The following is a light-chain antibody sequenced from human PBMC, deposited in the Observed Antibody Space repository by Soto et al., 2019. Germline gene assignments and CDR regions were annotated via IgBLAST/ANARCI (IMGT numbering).Light chain of an antibody. CDR3: QQSYSTPFT. V-gene: IGKV1-39*01. Sequence: DIQMTQSPSSLSASAGDRVTITCRASQSIRSYLNWFQQKPGKAPELLIYAASSLQGGVPSRFSGSGSGTDFTLTISSLQPEDFATYYCQQSYSTPFTFGPGTKVDIK. J-gene: IGKJ3*01. CDR1: QSIRSY. CDR2: AAS.